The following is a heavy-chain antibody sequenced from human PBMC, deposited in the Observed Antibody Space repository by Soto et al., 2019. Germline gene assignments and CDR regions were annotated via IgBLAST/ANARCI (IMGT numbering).Heavy chain of an antibody. Sequence: EVQVLESGGGLVQPGGSLRLSCAATGFTFSDFAMSWVRQAPGKGLEWVSLIYGGGNGPHYADSVKGRVTISRDNSKNTLYLQLNRLRAEDTAVYYCAKMEGMDPWAYSFDYWGQGTLVTVSS. CDR1: GFTFSDFA. CDR2: IYGGGNGP. J-gene: IGHJ4*02. CDR3: AKMEGMDPWAYSFDY. V-gene: IGHV3-23*03. D-gene: IGHD2-2*03.